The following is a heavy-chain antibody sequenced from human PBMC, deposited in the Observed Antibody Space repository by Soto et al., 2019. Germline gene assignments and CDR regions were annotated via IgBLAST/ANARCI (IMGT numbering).Heavy chain of an antibody. CDR2: VSYSGST. J-gene: IGHJ4*01. CDR1: GGSISSGGYY. CDR3: ARGVLH. Sequence: QVQLQESGPGLVQPSQTLSLTCTVSGGSISSGGYYWSWIRQHPGTGLEWIGHVSYSGSTYYNTSPXSXXTASGDTCRNQFSLIVNTVTAADTAVYYCARGVLHWGQGTLVTVSS. V-gene: IGHV4-31*03.